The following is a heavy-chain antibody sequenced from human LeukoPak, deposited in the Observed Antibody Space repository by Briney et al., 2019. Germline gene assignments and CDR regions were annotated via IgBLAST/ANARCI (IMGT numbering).Heavy chain of an antibody. Sequence: GASVKVSCKASGGTFSSYAISWVRQAPGQGLEWMGGIIPIFGTANYAQKFQGRVTITTDESTSTAYMELSSLRSEDTAVYYCAGEYGSGSYFRYNWFDPWGQGTLVTVSS. V-gene: IGHV1-69*05. CDR2: IIPIFGTA. D-gene: IGHD3-10*01. J-gene: IGHJ5*02. CDR1: GGTFSSYA. CDR3: AGEYGSGSYFRYNWFDP.